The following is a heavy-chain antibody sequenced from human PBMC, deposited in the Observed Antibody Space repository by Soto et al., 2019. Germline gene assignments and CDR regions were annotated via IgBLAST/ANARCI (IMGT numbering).Heavy chain of an antibody. CDR1: GGSISSNY. V-gene: IGHV4-59*01. D-gene: IGHD3-10*01. CDR2: IYYSGST. Sequence: QVQLQESGPGLVKPSETLSLMCTVSGGSISSNYWSWIRQPPGKGLEYIGYIYYSGSTNYNPSLRSRVTISVDTSTNQFSLKLSSVTAADTAVYYCARGGGSPDYWGQGTLVTVSS. J-gene: IGHJ4*02. CDR3: ARGGGSPDY.